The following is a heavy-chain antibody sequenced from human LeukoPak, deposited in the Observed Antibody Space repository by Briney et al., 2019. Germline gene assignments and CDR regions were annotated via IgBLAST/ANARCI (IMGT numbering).Heavy chain of an antibody. Sequence: QPGGPLRLSCAPSGFTFDDYAMHWVGQAPGKGLEWVPLISGDGGSTYYADSVKGRFTISRDNSKNSLYLQMNSLRTEDTAWYYSEKEIYGDYSGYMYVWGKGTTVIVSS. D-gene: IGHD4-17*01. CDR3: EKEIYGDYSGYMYV. CDR1: GFTFDDYA. V-gene: IGHV3-43*02. CDR2: ISGDGGST. J-gene: IGHJ6*03.